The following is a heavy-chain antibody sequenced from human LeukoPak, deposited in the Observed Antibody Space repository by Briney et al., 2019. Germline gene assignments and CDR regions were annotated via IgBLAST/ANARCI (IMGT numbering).Heavy chain of an antibody. CDR2: IYHSGST. V-gene: IGHV4-38-2*01. CDR1: GYSISSGYY. CDR3: AKDRRACSSSSCYYRFDY. Sequence: PSETLSLTCAVSGYSISSGYYWGWIRQPPGKGLEWIGSIYHSGSTYYNPSLKSRVTISVDTSKNQFSLKLSSVTAADTAVYYCAKDRRACSSSSCYYRFDYWGQGTLVTVSS. J-gene: IGHJ4*02. D-gene: IGHD2-2*01.